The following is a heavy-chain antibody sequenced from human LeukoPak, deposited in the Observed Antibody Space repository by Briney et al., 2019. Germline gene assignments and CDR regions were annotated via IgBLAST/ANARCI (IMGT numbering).Heavy chain of an antibody. CDR2: INHSGST. V-gene: IGHV4-39*01. Sequence: SETLSLTCTVSGGSISSGGYYWSWIRQPPGKGLEWIGEINHSGSTNYNPSLKSRVTISVDTSKNQFSLKLSSVTAADTAVYYCARQRRGITMIVVPFDYWGQGTLITVSS. CDR1: GGSISSGGYY. D-gene: IGHD3-22*01. CDR3: ARQRRGITMIVVPFDY. J-gene: IGHJ4*02.